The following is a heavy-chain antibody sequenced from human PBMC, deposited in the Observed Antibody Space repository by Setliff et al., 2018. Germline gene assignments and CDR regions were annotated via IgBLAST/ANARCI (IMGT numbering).Heavy chain of an antibody. CDR2: VFVDGST. Sequence: SETLSLTCTVSGDSISTYYLSWIRRPAGKGLEWIGRVFVDGSTNYNPSLKSRVTMSVDTSKNQFSLKLTSVTAADTAIYYCARDTSSDWAAWFDPWSQGILVTVSS. J-gene: IGHJ5*02. V-gene: IGHV4-4*07. D-gene: IGHD3-22*01. CDR3: ARDTSSDWAAWFDP. CDR1: GDSISTYY.